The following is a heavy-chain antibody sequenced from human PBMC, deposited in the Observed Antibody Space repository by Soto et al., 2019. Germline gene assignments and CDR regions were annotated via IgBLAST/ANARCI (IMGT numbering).Heavy chain of an antibody. CDR3: ARGHYYYAMDV. V-gene: IGHV4-30-2*01. CDR1: GGSVSSGVFS. Sequence: QLKLQESGSGVVKPSQTLSLTCAVSGGSVSSGVFSWNWIRQPPGQGLEWIGYISHGGSPDCTPSLRGPVSISVDRSTNVISLNLTSMTPADTAVYCCARGHYYYAMDVWGQGTTVTVSS. CDR2: ISHGGSP. J-gene: IGHJ6*02.